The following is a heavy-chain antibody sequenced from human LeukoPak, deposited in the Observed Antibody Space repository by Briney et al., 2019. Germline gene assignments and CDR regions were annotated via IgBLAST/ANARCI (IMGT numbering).Heavy chain of an antibody. D-gene: IGHD3/OR15-3a*01. CDR3: AREGLVINFDY. V-gene: IGHV1-69*06. CDR2: IIPIFGAA. Sequence: GASVKVSCKASGGTFSSYAISWVRQAPGQGLEWMGGIIPIFGAANYAQKFQGRVTITADKSTSTAYMELSSLRSEDTAVYYCAREGLVINFDYWGQGTLVTVSS. CDR1: GGTFSSYA. J-gene: IGHJ4*02.